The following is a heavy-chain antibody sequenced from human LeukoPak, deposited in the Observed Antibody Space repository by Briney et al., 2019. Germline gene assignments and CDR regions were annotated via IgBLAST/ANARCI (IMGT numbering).Heavy chain of an antibody. CDR2: ISAYNGNT. Sequence: ASVKVSCKASGYTFTSYGISWVRQAPGQGLEWMGWISAYNGNTNYAQKLQGRVTMTTDTSTSTAYMELRSLRSDETAVYYCATGPIYYYDSSGYSVYWGQGTLVTVSS. CDR1: GYTFTSYG. D-gene: IGHD3-22*01. V-gene: IGHV1-18*01. J-gene: IGHJ4*02. CDR3: ATGPIYYYDSSGYSVY.